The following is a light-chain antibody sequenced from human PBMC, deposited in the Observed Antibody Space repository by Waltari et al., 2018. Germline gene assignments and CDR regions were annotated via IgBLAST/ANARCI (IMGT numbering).Light chain of an antibody. J-gene: IGKJ3*01. CDR1: QSVLYSPNSKNY. Sequence: DIVMTQPPDSLAVSLGERATINCKSSQSVLYSPNSKNYLAWYQQTPGQPPKLLIYWASTRASGVPDRFSGSGSGTDFTLTISSLQAEDVAIYYCHQYYTTPFTFGPGTTVDIK. CDR3: HQYYTTPFT. V-gene: IGKV4-1*01. CDR2: WAS.